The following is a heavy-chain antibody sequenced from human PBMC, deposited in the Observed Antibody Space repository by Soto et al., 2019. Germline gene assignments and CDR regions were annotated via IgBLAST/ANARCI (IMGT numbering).Heavy chain of an antibody. J-gene: IGHJ3*02. V-gene: IGHV3-66*01. D-gene: IGHD3-9*01. CDR2: IYSGGST. CDR1: GFTVSSNY. Sequence: GSLRLSCAASGFTVSSNYMSWVRQAPGKGLEWVSVIYSGGSTYYADSVKGRFTISRDNSKNTLYLQMNSLRAEDTAVYYCARDRAYYDILTGYYKGAVFDIWGKGTMVTVSS. CDR3: ARDRAYYDILTGYYKGAVFDI.